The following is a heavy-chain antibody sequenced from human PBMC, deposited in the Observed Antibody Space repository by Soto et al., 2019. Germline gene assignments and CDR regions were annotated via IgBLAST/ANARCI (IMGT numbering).Heavy chain of an antibody. D-gene: IGHD2-15*01. CDR3: ARGDTVVDFDY. Sequence: ASVKVSCKASGYTFTTYGINWVRQAPGQGLEWMGWISAYNDNTNYAQKFQGRVTMTTDTSTSTAYMELRSLRSDDTAVYFCARGDTVVDFDYWGQGTLVTVSS. CDR2: ISAYNDNT. J-gene: IGHJ4*02. CDR1: GYTFTTYG. V-gene: IGHV1-18*01.